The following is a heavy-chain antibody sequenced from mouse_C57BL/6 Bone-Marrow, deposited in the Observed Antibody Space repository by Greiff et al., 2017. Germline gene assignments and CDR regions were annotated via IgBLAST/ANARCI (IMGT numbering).Heavy chain of an antibody. D-gene: IGHD2-3*01. J-gene: IGHJ3*01. CDR1: GFSLTSYG. Sequence: VQLQQSGPGLVQPSQSLSITCTVSGFSLTSYGVHWVRQSPGKGLEWLGVIWSGGSTDYNAAFISRLSISKDNSKSQVFFKMNSLQADDTAIYYCARRGDGYYRFAYSGQGTLVTVSA. CDR2: IWSGGST. V-gene: IGHV2-2*01. CDR3: ARRGDGYYRFAY.